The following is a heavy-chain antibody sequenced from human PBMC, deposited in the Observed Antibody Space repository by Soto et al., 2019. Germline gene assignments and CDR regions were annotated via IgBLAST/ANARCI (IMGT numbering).Heavy chain of an antibody. CDR2: ISAYNGNT. CDR1: GYTFTSYG. J-gene: IGHJ4*02. V-gene: IGHV1-18*01. Sequence: QVQLVQSGAEVKKPGASVKVSCKASGYTFTSYGISWVRQAPGQGLEWMGWISAYNGNTNYAQKLQGRVTMTTDTSTSTAYMERRSLRSDDTAVYYCARDGGGHYDILTGYYNGLPRAHFDYWGQGTLVTVSS. D-gene: IGHD3-9*01. CDR3: ARDGGGHYDILTGYYNGLPRAHFDY.